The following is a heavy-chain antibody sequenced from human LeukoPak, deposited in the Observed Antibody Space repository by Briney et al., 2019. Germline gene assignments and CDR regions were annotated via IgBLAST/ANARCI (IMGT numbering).Heavy chain of an antibody. CDR1: GGSISSGSYY. J-gene: IGHJ3*02. V-gene: IGHV4-61*02. D-gene: IGHD3-22*01. CDR3: ARGPYSYESSGAFDI. Sequence: PSQTLSLTCTVSGGSISSGSYYWSWIRQPAGKGLEWIGRISSSGSTNYNPSLKSRVTISVDTSKNQFSLKLSSVTAADTAVYFCARGPYSYESSGAFDIWGQGTMVTVSS. CDR2: ISSSGST.